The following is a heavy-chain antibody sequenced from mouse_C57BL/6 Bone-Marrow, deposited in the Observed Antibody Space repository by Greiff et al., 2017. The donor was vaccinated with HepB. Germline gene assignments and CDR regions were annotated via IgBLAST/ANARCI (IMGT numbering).Heavy chain of an antibody. D-gene: IGHD4-1*01. CDR2: IRLKSDNYAT. V-gene: IGHV6-3*01. CDR1: GFTFSNYW. Sequence: EVQRVESGGGLVQPGGSMKLSCVASGFTFSNYWMNWVRQSPEKGLEWVAQIRLKSDNYATHYAESVKGRFTISRDDSKSSVYLQMNNLRAEDTGIYYCTGRTGTDAMDYWGQGTSVTVSS. J-gene: IGHJ4*01. CDR3: TGRTGTDAMDY.